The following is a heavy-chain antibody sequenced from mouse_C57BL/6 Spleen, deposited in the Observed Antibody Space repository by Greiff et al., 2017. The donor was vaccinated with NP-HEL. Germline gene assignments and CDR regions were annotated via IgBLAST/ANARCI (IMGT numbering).Heavy chain of an antibody. Sequence: ESGPGLVKPSQSLSLTCSVTGYSITSGYYWNWIRQFPGNKLEWMGYISYDGSNNYNPSLKNRISITRDTSKNQFFLKLNSVTTEDTATYYCARDRSNYYGSSGWFAYWGQGTLVTVSA. CDR1: GYSITSGYY. V-gene: IGHV3-6*01. CDR2: ISYDGSN. J-gene: IGHJ3*01. CDR3: ARDRSNYYGSSGWFAY. D-gene: IGHD1-1*01.